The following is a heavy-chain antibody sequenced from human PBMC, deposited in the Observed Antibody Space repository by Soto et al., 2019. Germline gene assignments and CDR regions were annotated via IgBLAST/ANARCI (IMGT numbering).Heavy chain of an antibody. V-gene: IGHV2-5*02. J-gene: IGHJ3*02. CDR3: ARRSPYIAVAGGDAFDI. D-gene: IGHD6-19*01. CDR1: GFSLSTRGVG. CDR2: IYWDDDK. Sequence: QITLKESGPTLVKPTQTLTLTCTFSGFSLSTRGVGVGWIRQPPGKALEWLALIYWDDDKRYSPSLRSRLTITKDTSKNQVVLTVTNMDPVDTATYSCARRSPYIAVAGGDAFDIWGQGTMVTVSS.